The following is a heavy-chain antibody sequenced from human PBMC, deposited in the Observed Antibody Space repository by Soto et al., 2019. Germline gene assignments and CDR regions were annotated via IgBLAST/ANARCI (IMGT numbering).Heavy chain of an antibody. J-gene: IGHJ5*02. CDR2: ISAYNGNT. D-gene: IGHD3-10*02. CDR1: GYTFTSYG. Sequence: ASVKVSCKASGYTFTSYGISWVRQAPGQGLEWMGWISAYNGNTNYAQKLQGRVTMTTDTSTNTAYMELRSLRSDDTAVYYCAREGCSRSTQRGWFDPWGQGTLVTVSS. V-gene: IGHV1-18*01. CDR3: AREGCSRSTQRGWFDP.